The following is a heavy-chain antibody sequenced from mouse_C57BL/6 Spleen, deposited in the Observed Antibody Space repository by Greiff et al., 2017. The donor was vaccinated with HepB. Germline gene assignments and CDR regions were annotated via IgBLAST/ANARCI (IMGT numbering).Heavy chain of an antibody. CDR1: GFTFSSYA. CDR2: ISSGGDYI. Sequence: EVQLVESGEGLVKPGGSLKLSCAASGFTFSSYAMSWVRQTPEKRLEWVAYISSGGDYIYYADTVKGRFTISRDNARNTLYLQMSSLKSEDTAMYYCTRAGYYDHWYFDVWGTGTTVTVSS. V-gene: IGHV5-9-1*02. D-gene: IGHD2-4*01. CDR3: TRAGYYDHWYFDV. J-gene: IGHJ1*03.